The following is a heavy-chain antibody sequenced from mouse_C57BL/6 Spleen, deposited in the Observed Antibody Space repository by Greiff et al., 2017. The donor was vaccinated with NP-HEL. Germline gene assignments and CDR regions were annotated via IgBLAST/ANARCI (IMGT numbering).Heavy chain of an antibody. J-gene: IGHJ3*01. CDR1: GYSITSGYD. CDR3: ARDGSSYGLFAY. Sequence: ESGPGMVKPSQSLSLTCTVTGYSITSGYDWHWIRHFPGNKLEWMGYISYSGSTNYNPSLKSRISITHDTSKNHFFLKLNSVTTEDTATYYCARDGSSYGLFAYWGQGTLVTVSA. V-gene: IGHV3-1*01. D-gene: IGHD1-1*01. CDR2: ISYSGST.